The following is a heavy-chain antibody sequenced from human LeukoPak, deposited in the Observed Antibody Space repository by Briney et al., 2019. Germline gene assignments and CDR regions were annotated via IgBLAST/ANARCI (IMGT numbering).Heavy chain of an antibody. CDR1: GGSISSSSYY. CDR2: IYYSGST. J-gene: IGHJ3*02. CDR3: ARLLGYCSSTSCYRPNDAFDI. V-gene: IGHV4-39*07. Sequence: SETLSLTCTVSGGSISSSSYYWGWIRQPPGKGLEWIGSIYYSGSTYYNPSLKSRVTISVDTSKNQFSLKLSSVTAADTAVYYCARLLGYCSSTSCYRPNDAFDIWGQGTMVTVSS. D-gene: IGHD2-2*01.